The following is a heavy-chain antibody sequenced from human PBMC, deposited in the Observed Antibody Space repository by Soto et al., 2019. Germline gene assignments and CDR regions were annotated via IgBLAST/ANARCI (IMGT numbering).Heavy chain of an antibody. V-gene: IGHV3-64D*06. J-gene: IGHJ3*02. CDR2: ISSNGENT. D-gene: IGHD5-18*01. CDR1: GFIFSSYT. Sequence: GGSLRLSCSASGFIFSSYTTYWVRQAPGKGLKYVSAISSNGENTYDTDSVKGRFTISRDNSKKTLYLQMSSLRPEDTAVYYCVKGRYIFGYRAFDICGRVTMVTV. CDR3: VKGRYIFGYRAFDI.